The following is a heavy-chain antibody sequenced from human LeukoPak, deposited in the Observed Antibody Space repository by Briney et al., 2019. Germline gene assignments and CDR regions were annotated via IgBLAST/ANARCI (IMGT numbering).Heavy chain of an antibody. V-gene: IGHV3-49*03. CDR3: TRVGIQLWLQFDN. D-gene: IGHD5-18*01. J-gene: IGHJ4*02. CDR2: IRSKAYGGTT. CDR1: GFTCGDYA. Sequence: SGGSLRLSCTASGFTCGDYAMSWFRQAPGKGLEWVGFIRSKAYGGTTEYAASVKGRFTISRDDSKSIAYLQMNSLKTEDTAVYYCTRVGIQLWLQFDNWGQGTLVTVSS.